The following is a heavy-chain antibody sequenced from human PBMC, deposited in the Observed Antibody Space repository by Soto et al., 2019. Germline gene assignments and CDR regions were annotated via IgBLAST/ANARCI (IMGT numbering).Heavy chain of an antibody. CDR2: LNPKDSFA. CDR3: ARNKSGGGSYPFDF. CDR1: GFIFTSYW. D-gene: IGHD3-10*01. V-gene: IGHV5-10-1*01. Sequence: XDSLKVSWKSSGFIFTSYWRSWVRQMPGKGLEWMGMLNPKDSFASYSPSFRGHVTISPDTSVTTAYLKWSSLKASDTAIYYCARNKSGGGSYPFDFWGQGTLVTVS. J-gene: IGHJ4*02.